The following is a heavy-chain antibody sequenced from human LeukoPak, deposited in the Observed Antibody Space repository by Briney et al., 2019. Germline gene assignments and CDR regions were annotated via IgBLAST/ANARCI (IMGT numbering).Heavy chain of an antibody. CDR2: INSDGSST. J-gene: IGHJ4*02. D-gene: IGHD1-26*01. CDR1: GFTFSSYA. V-gene: IGHV3-74*01. CDR3: ARDPQGELPLDY. Sequence: GGSLRLSCAASGFTFSSYAMNWVRQAPGKGLEWVSRINSDGSSTSYADSVKGRFTISRDNAKNTLYLQMNSLRAEDTAVYYCARDPQGELPLDYWGQGTLVTVSS.